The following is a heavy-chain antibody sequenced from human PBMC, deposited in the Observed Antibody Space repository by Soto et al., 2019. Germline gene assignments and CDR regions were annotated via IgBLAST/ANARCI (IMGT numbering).Heavy chain of an antibody. D-gene: IGHD3-22*01. CDR3: ARDPRQNYYDSSGYYGGR. CDR1: GGTFSSYA. V-gene: IGHV1-69*13. J-gene: IGHJ4*02. CDR2: IIPIFGTA. Sequence: ASVKVSCKASGGTFSSYAISWVRQAPGQGLEWMGGIIPIFGTANYAQKFQGRVTITADESTSTAYMELSSLRSEDTAVYYCARDPRQNYYDSSGYYGGRWGQGTLVTVSS.